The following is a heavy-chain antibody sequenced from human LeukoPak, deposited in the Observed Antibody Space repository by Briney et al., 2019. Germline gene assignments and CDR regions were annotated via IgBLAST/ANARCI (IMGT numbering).Heavy chain of an antibody. Sequence: GESLKISCKGSGYSFTSYWIGWVRQMPGKGLEWMGIIYPGDSGTRYSPSFQGQVTISADKSISTAYLQWSSLKASDTAMYYCASSAAPLYNWFDPWGQGTLVTVSS. V-gene: IGHV5-51*01. CDR1: GYSFTSYW. CDR3: ASSAAPLYNWFDP. CDR2: IYPGDSGT. D-gene: IGHD6-25*01. J-gene: IGHJ5*02.